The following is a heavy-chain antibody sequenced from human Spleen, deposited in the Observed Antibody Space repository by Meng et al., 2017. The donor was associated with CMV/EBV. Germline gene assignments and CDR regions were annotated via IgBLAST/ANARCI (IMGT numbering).Heavy chain of an antibody. V-gene: IGHV4-31*03. D-gene: IGHD6-13*01. J-gene: IGHJ4*02. Sequence: LRLSCTVSSGSITSGGYYWSWVRQHPGKGLEWIGSIYYSGSAYSNPSLKSRVTISVDTSKNQFSLRLRSVTAADTAVYYCARGGYPLDYWGQGTLVTVSS. CDR2: IYYSGSA. CDR1: SGSITSGGYY. CDR3: ARGGYPLDY.